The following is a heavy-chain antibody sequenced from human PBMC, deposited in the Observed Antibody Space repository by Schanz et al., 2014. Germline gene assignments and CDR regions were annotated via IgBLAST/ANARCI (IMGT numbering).Heavy chain of an antibody. CDR3: ARGRVLES. CDR2: IKKDGSEK. D-gene: IGHD1-1*01. CDR1: GFTFSDYW. Sequence: EVQLVESGGGLVQPGGSLRLYCTASGFTFSDYWMTWVRQAPGKGLEWVANIKKDGSEKYYVDSVKGRFTISRDNAKNSLFLQMNSLRPEDTAVYYCARGRVLESWGQGTLVTVSS. J-gene: IGHJ5*02. V-gene: IGHV3-7*01.